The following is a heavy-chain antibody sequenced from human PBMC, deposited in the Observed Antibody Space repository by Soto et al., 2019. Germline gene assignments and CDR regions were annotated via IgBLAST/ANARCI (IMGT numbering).Heavy chain of an antibody. V-gene: IGHV3-23*04. J-gene: IGHJ4*02. CDR2: ISGSGSDT. Sequence: EVQLVESGGGLVQPGGSLRLSCTASGFTFSDFIMSWVRQAPGKGLEWVSRISGSGSDTSYAESVKGRFTISRDNSKSTLYLQLNSLRAEDTAVYYCAKGRIVGAKMVDYWGQGTLVIVSS. D-gene: IGHD1-26*01. CDR1: GFTFSDFI. CDR3: AKGRIVGAKMVDY.